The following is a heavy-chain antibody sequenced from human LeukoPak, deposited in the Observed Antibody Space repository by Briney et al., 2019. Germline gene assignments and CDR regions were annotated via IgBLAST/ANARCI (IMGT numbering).Heavy chain of an antibody. Sequence: EPGGALRLSCAASGFTFSSYEMKWVRQAPGKGLEWVSYISSSGGTIYYADSVKGRFTISRDNAKNSLYLQMNSLRAEDTAVYYCARDLSYCTITSCSYYYYGMDVWGQGTTVTVSS. V-gene: IGHV3-48*03. CDR2: ISSSGGTI. CDR1: GFTFSSYE. J-gene: IGHJ6*02. D-gene: IGHD2-2*01. CDR3: ARDLSYCTITSCSYYYYGMDV.